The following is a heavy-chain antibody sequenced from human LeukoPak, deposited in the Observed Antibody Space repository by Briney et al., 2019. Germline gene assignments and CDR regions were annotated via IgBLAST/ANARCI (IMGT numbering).Heavy chain of an antibody. CDR2: SYYSGST. CDR3: ARGLSGSREGFDY. J-gene: IGHJ4*02. V-gene: IGHV4-59*01. Sequence: SETLSLTCTVSGDSISSYYWSWIRQPPGKGLEWIGYSYYSGSTNYNPSLKSRVTISVDTSKNQLSLKLSSVTAADTAVYYCARGLSGSREGFDYWGQGTLVTVSS. CDR1: GDSISSYY. D-gene: IGHD1-26*01.